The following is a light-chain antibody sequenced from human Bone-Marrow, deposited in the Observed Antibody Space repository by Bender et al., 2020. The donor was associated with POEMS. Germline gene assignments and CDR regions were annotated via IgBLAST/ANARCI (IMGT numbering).Light chain of an antibody. V-gene: IGLV2-8*01. Sequence: QSALTQPASVSGSPGQSITISCTGTSSDVGSYNLVSWYQQHPGKAPKLMIYEVNERPSGVPDRFSGSKSGNTASLTVSGLQAEDEADYYCSSFAGHDNFWVSGGGTKLTVL. CDR1: SSDVGSYNL. CDR2: EVN. CDR3: SSFAGHDNFWV. J-gene: IGLJ3*02.